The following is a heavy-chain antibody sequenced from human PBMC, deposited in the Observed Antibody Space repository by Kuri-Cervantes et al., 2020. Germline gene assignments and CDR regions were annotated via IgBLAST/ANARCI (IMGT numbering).Heavy chain of an antibody. V-gene: IGHV3-21*01. D-gene: IGHD2-15*01. CDR3: ARDHCSGGSCYSSLVFYYYYGMDV. CDR2: ISSSSSYI. Sequence: GESLKISCAASGFTFSSYWMNWVRQAPGKGLEWVSSISSSSSYIYYADSVKGRFTISRDNAKNSLYLQMNSLRAEDTAVYYCARDHCSGGSCYSSLVFYYYYGMDVWGQGTTVTVSS. J-gene: IGHJ6*02. CDR1: GFTFSSYW.